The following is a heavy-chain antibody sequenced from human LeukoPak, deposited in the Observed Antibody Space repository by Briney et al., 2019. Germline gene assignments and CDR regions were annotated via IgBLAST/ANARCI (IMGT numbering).Heavy chain of an antibody. J-gene: IGHJ4*02. CDR3: ARGYSSGWVDY. D-gene: IGHD6-19*01. V-gene: IGHV4-39*01. Sequence: PSETLSLTCTVSGVSISSSSYYWGWIRQPPGKGLEGIGSIYYSGSPYYNPSLKSRVTISVDTSKNQFSLKLSSVTAADTAVYYCARGYSSGWVDYWGQGTLVTVSS. CDR1: GVSISSSSYY. CDR2: IYYSGSP.